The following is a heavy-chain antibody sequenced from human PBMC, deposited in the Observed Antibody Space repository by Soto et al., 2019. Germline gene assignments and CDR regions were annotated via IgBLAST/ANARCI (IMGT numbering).Heavy chain of an antibody. CDR3: AQSRWELLA. CDR1: VFTFTSYA. Sequence: GALRVSCPASVFTFTSYAMSRVRQAPGKGLEWVSSIGASGGSTDYADSVKGRFTISRDNSKNTLYLQMNSLRVDDTAVYYCAQSRWELLAWGQGTLVTVSS. J-gene: IGHJ5*02. CDR2: IGASGGST. V-gene: IGHV3-23*01. D-gene: IGHD1-26*01.